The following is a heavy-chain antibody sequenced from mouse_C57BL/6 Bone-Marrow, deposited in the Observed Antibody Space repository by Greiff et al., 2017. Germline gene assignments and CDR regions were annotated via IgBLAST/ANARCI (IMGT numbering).Heavy chain of an antibody. CDR1: GFTFSSYA. CDR2: ISDGGSYT. Sequence: EVKVVESGGGLVKPGGSLKLSCAASGFTFSSYAMSWVRQTPEKRLEWVATISDGGSYTYYPDNVKGRFTISRDNAKNNLYLQMSHLKSEDTAMYYCARDGTPFDYWGQGTTLTVSS. J-gene: IGHJ2*01. V-gene: IGHV5-4*01. D-gene: IGHD1-1*02. CDR3: ARDGTPFDY.